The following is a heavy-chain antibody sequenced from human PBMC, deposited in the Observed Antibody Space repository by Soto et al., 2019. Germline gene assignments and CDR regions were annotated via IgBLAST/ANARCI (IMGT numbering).Heavy chain of an antibody. Sequence: EVQLVESGGGLVQPGGSLRLSCAASGFTFSSYSMNWVRQAPGKGLEWVSYISSSSSTIYYADSVKGRFIISRDNAKNSLYLQMNSLRDKDTAVYYCARDLEAYDILTGYYYYGMDVWGQGTTVTVSS. J-gene: IGHJ6*02. V-gene: IGHV3-48*02. CDR1: GFTFSSYS. CDR3: ARDLEAYDILTGYYYYGMDV. D-gene: IGHD3-9*01. CDR2: ISSSSSTI.